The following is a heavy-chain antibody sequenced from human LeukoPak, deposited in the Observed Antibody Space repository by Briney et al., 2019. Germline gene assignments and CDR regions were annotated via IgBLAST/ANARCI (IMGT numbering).Heavy chain of an antibody. V-gene: IGHV4-59*01. CDR1: GGSISSYY. Sequence: PSETLSLTCTVSGGSISSYYWSWIRQPPGKGLEWIGCIYDSGSTNYNPSLKSRVTISIDTSKNQLSLKLRSITAADTAVYYCATTGSDWSRLYNWFDPWGQGTLVTVSS. CDR2: IYDSGST. D-gene: IGHD6-19*01. J-gene: IGHJ5*02. CDR3: ATTGSDWSRLYNWFDP.